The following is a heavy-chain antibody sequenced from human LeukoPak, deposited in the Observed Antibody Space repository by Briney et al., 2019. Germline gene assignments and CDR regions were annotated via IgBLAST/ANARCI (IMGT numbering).Heavy chain of an antibody. V-gene: IGHV4-59*12. J-gene: IGHJ6*02. CDR2: IYYSGST. D-gene: IGHD2-2*01. Sequence: PSETLSLTCTVSGGSISSYYWSWIRQPPGKGLEWIGYIYYSGSTNYNPSLKSRVTISVDTSKNQFSLKLSSVTAADTAVYYCAREGYCSSTSCYFSYYYGMDVWGQGTTVTVSS. CDR3: AREGYCSSTSCYFSYYYGMDV. CDR1: GGSISSYY.